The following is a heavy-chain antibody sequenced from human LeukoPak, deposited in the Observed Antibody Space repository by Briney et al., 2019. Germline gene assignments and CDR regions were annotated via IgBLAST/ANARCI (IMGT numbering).Heavy chain of an antibody. CDR1: GFTFSRSA. Sequence: RSGGSLRLSCAASGFTFSRSALSWVRQAPGKKLEWVSDIYSDGTTFYADSVKGRFTISRDNSKNTLYLQMNSLRAEDTAVYHCARYDFILISYFDLWGRGALVTVSS. CDR3: ARYDFILISYFDL. D-gene: IGHD3-3*01. CDR2: IYSDGTT. V-gene: IGHV3-23*03. J-gene: IGHJ2*01.